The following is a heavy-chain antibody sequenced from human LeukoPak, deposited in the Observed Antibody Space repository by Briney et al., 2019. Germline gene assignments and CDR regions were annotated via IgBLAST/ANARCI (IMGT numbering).Heavy chain of an antibody. D-gene: IGHD3-16*01. CDR1: GFTFSSYS. Sequence: GGSLRLSCEASGFTFSSYSMNWVRQSPGKGLEWIAYICGGDPINYADSVKGRFIISRDNAKNSLSLEMNSLSADDTAVYYCVRDHNWAFDYWGLGTLVTVSS. CDR2: ICGGDPI. V-gene: IGHV3-69-1*01. J-gene: IGHJ4*02. CDR3: VRDHNWAFDY.